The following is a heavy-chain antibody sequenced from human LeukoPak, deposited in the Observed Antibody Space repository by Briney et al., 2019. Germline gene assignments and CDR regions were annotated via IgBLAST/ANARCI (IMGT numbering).Heavy chain of an antibody. CDR1: GLTFSNYA. V-gene: IGHV3-23*01. D-gene: IGHD6-19*01. Sequence: PGGSLRLSCAASGLTFSNYAMDWVRQAPGKGLEWVSVVSGSGTATYYADSVKGRFTISRDNSKNTLYLQMSSLRAEDTAVYFCAKSGGAIAVSSRPYHFDFWGQGTLVTVSS. CDR2: VSGSGTAT. J-gene: IGHJ4*02. CDR3: AKSGGAIAVSSRPYHFDF.